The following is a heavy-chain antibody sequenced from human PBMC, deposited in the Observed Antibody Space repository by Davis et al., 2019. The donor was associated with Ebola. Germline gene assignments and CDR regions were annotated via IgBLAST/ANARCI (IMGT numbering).Heavy chain of an antibody. J-gene: IGHJ3*02. Sequence: SETLSLTCTVSGGSISSGDYYWNWIRQHPGKGLEWIGYIYYSGSTYYNPSLKSRVTISVDTSKNQFSLKLSSVTAADTAVYYCARVVGATGGDAFDIWGQGTMVTVSS. D-gene: IGHD1-26*01. CDR2: IYYSGST. CDR1: GGSISSGDYY. CDR3: ARVVGATGGDAFDI. V-gene: IGHV4-31*03.